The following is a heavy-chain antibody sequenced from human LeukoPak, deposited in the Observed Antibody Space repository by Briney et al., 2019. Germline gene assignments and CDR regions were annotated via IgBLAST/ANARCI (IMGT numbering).Heavy chain of an antibody. D-gene: IGHD1-26*01. V-gene: IGHV3-21*01. CDR2: ISSSNSYI. Sequence: GGSLRLSCAASGFTFSIYTMNWVRQAPRKGLEWVSSISSSNSYIYYADSVKGRFTISRDNAKNTLYLQVNSLRAEDTAVYYCARVGATTWYWGQGTLVTVSS. J-gene: IGHJ4*02. CDR1: GFTFSIYT. CDR3: ARVGATTWY.